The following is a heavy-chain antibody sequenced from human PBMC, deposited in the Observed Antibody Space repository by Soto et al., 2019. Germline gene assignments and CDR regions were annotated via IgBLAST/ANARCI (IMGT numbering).Heavy chain of an antibody. CDR3: ARGGYYDNSWGKLSHYGLDV. Sequence: QVQLAQSANEVKKPGASVRVSCKAAGYTFIRYGIAWVRQAPGQGLEWMGWISPYNDYTVYAQKFQGRVRMTADTSTRTVYLDMRGLKSDATAVYYCARGGYYDNSWGKLSHYGLDVWGQGTSVSVSS. CDR2: ISPYNDYT. V-gene: IGHV1-18*01. J-gene: IGHJ6*02. D-gene: IGHD3-16*01. CDR1: GYTFIRYG.